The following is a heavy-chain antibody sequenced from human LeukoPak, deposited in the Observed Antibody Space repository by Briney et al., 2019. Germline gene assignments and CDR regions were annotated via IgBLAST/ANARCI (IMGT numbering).Heavy chain of an antibody. CDR1: GYTFRNYA. CDR3: AELGITMIGGV. V-gene: IGHV3-30*04. Sequence: GRSLTLSCAASGYTFRNYAMHWVRQAPGRGLEWVALISNDGSNKYYADSVKGRFTISRDNAKNSLYLQMNSLRAEDTAVYYCAELGITMIGGVWGKGTTVTISS. J-gene: IGHJ6*04. CDR2: ISNDGSNK. D-gene: IGHD3-10*02.